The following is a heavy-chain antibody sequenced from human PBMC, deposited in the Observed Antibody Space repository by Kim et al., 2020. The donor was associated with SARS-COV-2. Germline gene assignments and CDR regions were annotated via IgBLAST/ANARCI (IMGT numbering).Heavy chain of an antibody. J-gene: IGHJ4*02. CDR3: RFFYYDSSGYSVGAVDY. Sequence: VKGRFTISRDNSTNTLYLQMNSLRAEDTAVYYCRFFYYDSSGYSVGAVDYWGQGTLVTVSS. D-gene: IGHD3-22*01. V-gene: IGHV3-23*01.